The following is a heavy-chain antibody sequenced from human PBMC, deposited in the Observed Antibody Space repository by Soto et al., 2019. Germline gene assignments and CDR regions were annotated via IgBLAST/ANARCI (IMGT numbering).Heavy chain of an antibody. V-gene: IGHV3-7*05. Sequence: GGSLRLSCEASGFTFSYYWISWVRQALGKGLEWVANINQDGSDKYYTDSVRGRFTISRDNSKNTLYLEMNSLRAEDTAVYYCARRTNDYFAYWGQGALVTVSS. CDR1: GFTFSYYW. CDR3: ARRTNDYFAY. CDR2: INQDGSDK. J-gene: IGHJ4*02.